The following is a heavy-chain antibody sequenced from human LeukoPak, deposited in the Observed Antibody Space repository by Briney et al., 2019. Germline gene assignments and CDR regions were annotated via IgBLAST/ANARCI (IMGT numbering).Heavy chain of an antibody. CDR2: IYYRGST. CDR3: ARGITIFGVVSHFDY. J-gene: IGHJ4*02. Sequence: SGTLSLTCTVSGGSISSDYWSWIRQPPGRGLEWIGYIYYRGSTNYNSSLKSRVTISLDTSKNQVSLELSSVTAADTAVYYCARGITIFGVVSHFDYWGQGTLVTVSS. V-gene: IGHV4-59*01. CDR1: GGSISSDY. D-gene: IGHD3-3*01.